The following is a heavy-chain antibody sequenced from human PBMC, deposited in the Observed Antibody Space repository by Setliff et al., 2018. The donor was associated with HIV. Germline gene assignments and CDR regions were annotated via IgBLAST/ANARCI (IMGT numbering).Heavy chain of an antibody. V-gene: IGHV3-30*07. J-gene: IGHJ4*02. Sequence: PGGSLRLSCAASGFTFSSYAMHWVRQAPGKGLEWVAVISYDGSNKYYADSVKGRFTISRDDSENTLYLQMNSLKSEDTAVYYCWYSERRQWLDYWGQGTLVTVSS. CDR3: WYSERRQWLDY. D-gene: IGHD1-26*01. CDR2: ISYDGSNK. CDR1: GFTFSSYA.